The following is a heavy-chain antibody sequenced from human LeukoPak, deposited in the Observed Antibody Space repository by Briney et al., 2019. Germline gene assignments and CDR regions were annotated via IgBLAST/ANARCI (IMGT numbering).Heavy chain of an antibody. D-gene: IGHD1-26*01. CDR2: ISSSSSTM. J-gene: IGHJ4*02. Sequence: GGSLRLSCAVSGFTFSRYSMNWVRQAPVKGLEWVSYISSSSSTMYYADSVKGRFTISRDNAKNSLYLQMNSLRDEDTAVYYCAREWDSGSYYLGYFDYWGQGTLVTVSS. CDR3: AREWDSGSYYLGYFDY. V-gene: IGHV3-48*02. CDR1: GFTFSRYS.